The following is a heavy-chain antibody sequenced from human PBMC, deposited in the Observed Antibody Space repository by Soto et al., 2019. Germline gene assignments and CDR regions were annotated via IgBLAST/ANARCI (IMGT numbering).Heavy chain of an antibody. V-gene: IGHV1-18*01. J-gene: IGHJ4*02. CDR3: ARGPTDYYDNSGNYFLDY. CDR2: ISTYNGNT. Sequence: QVQLVQSGAEVKKPGASVKVSCKASGYTFTTYGMRWVRQAPGQGLDWMGGISTYNGNTKYAERLQARVTMTTDTTTSTAYMELRSLRSDDTAVYYCARGPTDYYDNSGNYFLDYWGQGTLVTVSS. CDR1: GYTFTTYG. D-gene: IGHD3-22*01.